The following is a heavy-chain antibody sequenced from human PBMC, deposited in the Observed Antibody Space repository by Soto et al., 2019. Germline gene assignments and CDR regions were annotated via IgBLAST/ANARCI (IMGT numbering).Heavy chain of an antibody. CDR3: VIMSVVGYFDY. CDR2: INHSAST. D-gene: IGHD3-22*01. CDR1: GGSFSGYY. J-gene: IGHJ4*02. V-gene: IGHV4-34*01. Sequence: SETLSLTCAVYGGSFSGYYWSWIRQPPGKGLEWIGEINHSASTNYNPSLKSRVTISVDTSKNQFSLNLTSVTAADTAVYSCVIMSVVGYFDYWGRGSLVTVSS.